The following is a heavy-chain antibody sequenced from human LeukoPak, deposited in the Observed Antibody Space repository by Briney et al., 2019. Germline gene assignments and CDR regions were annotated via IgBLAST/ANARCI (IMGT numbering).Heavy chain of an antibody. CDR1: GFTFKDFY. Sequence: GGSLRLSCAASGFTFKDFYMSWVRQAPGKGLEWVSYINHLGSQTDYADSVKGRFTISRDNAKNSLSLQMNNLSVDDTAVYYCVRARFTTFVYYWGQGTLVTVSS. J-gene: IGHJ4*02. V-gene: IGHV3-11*05. CDR3: VRARFTTFVYY. D-gene: IGHD1-1*01. CDR2: INHLGSQT.